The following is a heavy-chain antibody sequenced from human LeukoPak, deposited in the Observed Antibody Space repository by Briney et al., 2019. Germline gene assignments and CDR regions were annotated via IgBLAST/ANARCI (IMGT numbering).Heavy chain of an antibody. Sequence: GGSLRLSCAASGFTFSDYYMSWIRQAPGKGLEWISYISSSGSTKYYADSVKGRFTISRDNAKNSLYLQMSSLIVEDTAVYYCTRDPRHFDSCGQGTLVTVSS. D-gene: IGHD6-6*01. CDR1: GFTFSDYY. CDR2: ISSSGSTK. CDR3: TRDPRHFDS. J-gene: IGHJ5*01. V-gene: IGHV3-11*04.